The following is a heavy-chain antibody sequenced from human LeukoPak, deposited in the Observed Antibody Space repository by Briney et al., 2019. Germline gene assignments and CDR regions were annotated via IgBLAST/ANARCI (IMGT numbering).Heavy chain of an antibody. J-gene: IGHJ4*02. CDR2: IYYSGST. CDR3: ARDRVSNYFDY. CDR1: GGSISSSSYY. V-gene: IGHV4-39*07. Sequence: NPSETLSLTCTVSGGSISSSSYYWGWIRQPPGKGLEWIGTIYYSGSTYYNPSLKSRVTISVDTSKNQFSLKLSSVTAADTAVYYCARDRVSNYFDYWGQGTLVTVSS. D-gene: IGHD2-8*01.